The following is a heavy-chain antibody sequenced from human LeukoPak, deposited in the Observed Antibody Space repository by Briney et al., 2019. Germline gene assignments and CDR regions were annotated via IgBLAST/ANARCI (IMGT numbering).Heavy chain of an antibody. V-gene: IGHV4-34*01. Sequence: SETLSLTCAVYGGSFSGYYWSWIRQPPGKGLERIGEINHSGSTNYNPSLKSRVTISVDTSKNQFSLKLSSVTAADTAVYYCARAVIVVVPAANRVVGWFDPWGQGTLVTVSS. CDR1: GGSFSGYY. CDR2: INHSGST. D-gene: IGHD2-2*01. CDR3: ARAVIVVVPAANRVVGWFDP. J-gene: IGHJ5*02.